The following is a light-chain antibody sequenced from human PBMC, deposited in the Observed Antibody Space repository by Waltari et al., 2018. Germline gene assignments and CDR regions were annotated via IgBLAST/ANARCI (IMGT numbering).Light chain of an antibody. CDR1: SSNIGSNP. J-gene: IGLJ1*01. Sequence: QSILTQPPSASGPPGQRVTFSCSGNSSNIGSNPVNWYQHLPGTAPNLLIYKSFQRSSGVPDRFAEAKSGTSASLAIIGLQSEDEADYYCAVWDDSLNGHIFGTGTEVTVL. CDR3: AVWDDSLNGHI. V-gene: IGLV1-44*01. CDR2: KSF.